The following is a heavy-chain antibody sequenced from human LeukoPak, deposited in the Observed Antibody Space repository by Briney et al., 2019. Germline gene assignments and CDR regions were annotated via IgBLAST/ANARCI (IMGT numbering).Heavy chain of an antibody. CDR1: GGSVSSGAYH. Sequence: SETLSLTCSVSGGSVSSGAYHWSWIRQPAGKGLEWIGRIYTTGDTNYNPSLKSRVTISVDTSKNQFSLNVSSVTAADTAVYYCARDSCSSNSCSFDYWGQGTLVTVSS. D-gene: IGHD2-2*01. CDR2: IYTTGDT. V-gene: IGHV4-61*02. CDR3: ARDSCSSNSCSFDY. J-gene: IGHJ4*02.